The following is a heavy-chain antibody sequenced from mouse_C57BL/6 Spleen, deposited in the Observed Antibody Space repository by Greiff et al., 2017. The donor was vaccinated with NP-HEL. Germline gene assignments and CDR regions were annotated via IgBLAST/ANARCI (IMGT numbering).Heavy chain of an antibody. J-gene: IGHJ1*03. CDR3: AKVATTVPQSYWYFDV. Sequence: QVQLQQSGPELVKPGASVKISCKASGYAFSSSWMNWVKQRPGKGLEWIGRIYPGDGDTNYNGKFTGKATLTADKSSSTAYMQLSSLTSDDSAVYFCAKVATTVPQSYWYFDVWGTGTTVTVSS. D-gene: IGHD1-1*01. CDR1: GYAFSSSW. CDR2: IYPGDGDT. V-gene: IGHV1-82*01.